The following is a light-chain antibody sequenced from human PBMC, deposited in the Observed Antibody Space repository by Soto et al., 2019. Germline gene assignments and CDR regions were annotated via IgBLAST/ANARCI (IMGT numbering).Light chain of an antibody. CDR3: QQYDNWPQT. V-gene: IGKV3D-15*01. CDR1: QSISSD. CDR2: GAS. J-gene: IGKJ1*01. Sequence: EIVMTQSPATLSVSPGERATLSCRASQSISSDVAWYQQKPGQAPRLLIYGASTTATGIPARFSGSGSGTDFTLTVSSLQSEDFAVYYCQQYDNWPQTFGQGTKVDIK.